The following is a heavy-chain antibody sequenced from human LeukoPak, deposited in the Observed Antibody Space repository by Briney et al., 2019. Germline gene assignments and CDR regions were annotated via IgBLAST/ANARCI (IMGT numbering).Heavy chain of an antibody. V-gene: IGHV3-7*03. CDR2: IKQDESEK. CDR3: ARGQIYDFWSGYYYFDY. D-gene: IGHD3-3*01. J-gene: IGHJ4*02. Sequence: GGSLRLSCAASGFYVGRYWMSWVRQAPGEGLEWVANIKQDESEKDYVDSVKGRFTISRDNAKNSLYLQMNSLRPEDTALYYCARGQIYDFWSGYYYFDYWGQGTLVTVSS. CDR1: GFYVGRYW.